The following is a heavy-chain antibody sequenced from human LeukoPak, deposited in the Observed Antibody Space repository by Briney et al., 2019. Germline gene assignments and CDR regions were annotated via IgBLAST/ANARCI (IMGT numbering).Heavy chain of an antibody. J-gene: IGHJ4*02. CDR2: IYPRDGST. Sequence: GASVQVSCQASGYTFTSNYIHWVRQAPGQGLEWMGKIYPRDGSTSYAQKFQGRVTVTRDTSTSTVHMELSGLRSEDTAVYYCARDQEGFDYWGQGTLVTVSS. V-gene: IGHV1-46*01. CDR1: GYTFTSNY. CDR3: ARDQEGFDY.